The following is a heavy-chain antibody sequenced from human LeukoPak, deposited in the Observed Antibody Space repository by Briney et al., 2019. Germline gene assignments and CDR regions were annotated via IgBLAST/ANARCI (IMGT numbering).Heavy chain of an antibody. J-gene: IGHJ4*02. V-gene: IGHV3-23*01. D-gene: IGHD3-10*01. Sequence: GGSLRLSCAASGFTFSSYAMSWVRQAPGKGLEWVSAISGSGGSTYYADSVKGRFTISRDNSKNTLYLRMNSLRAEDTAVYYCARLGWNRNYYGSGSYGFDYWGQGTLVTVSS. CDR3: ARLGWNRNYYGSGSYGFDY. CDR2: ISGSGGST. CDR1: GFTFSSYA.